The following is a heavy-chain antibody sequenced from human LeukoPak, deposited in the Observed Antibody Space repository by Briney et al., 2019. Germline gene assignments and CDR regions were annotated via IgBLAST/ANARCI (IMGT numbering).Heavy chain of an antibody. D-gene: IGHD6-19*01. Sequence: ASVKVSCKASGYTFISYGISWVRQAPGQGLEWMGWINAGNGNTQYSPKIQGRVTITRDTSASTAYMEVSSLRSEDTAVYYCARGIEASSGWYVIDYWGQGTLVTVSS. CDR2: INAGNGNT. CDR1: GYTFISYG. J-gene: IGHJ4*02. CDR3: ARGIEASSGWYVIDY. V-gene: IGHV1-18*01.